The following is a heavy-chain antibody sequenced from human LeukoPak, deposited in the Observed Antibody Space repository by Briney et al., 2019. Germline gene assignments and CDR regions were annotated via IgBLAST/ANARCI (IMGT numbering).Heavy chain of an antibody. CDR2: INPNSGGT. Sequence: ASVKVSCKASGYTFTSYYMHWVRQAPGQGLEWMGWINPNSGGTNYAQKFQGRVTMTRDTSTSTAYMELSRLRSEDTAVYYCAHDLFRRAATIVLLDYYYCIDVWGQGTTVTVSS. V-gene: IGHV1-2*02. J-gene: IGHJ6*02. CDR3: AHDLFRRAATIVLLDYYYCIDV. CDR1: GYTFTSYY. D-gene: IGHD5/OR15-5a*01.